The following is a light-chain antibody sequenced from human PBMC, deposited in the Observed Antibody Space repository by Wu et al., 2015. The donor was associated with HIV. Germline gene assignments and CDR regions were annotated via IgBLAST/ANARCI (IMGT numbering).Light chain of an antibody. Sequence: QSPVSLSANVGDRVTITCRTSQDIRKYLAWYQQKPGKPPRVLISGASTLEDDVPSRFSGGGSGTEFTLTISNLQPDDVATYYCQKYNRAPHTFG. V-gene: IGKV1-27*01. CDR2: GAS. CDR3: QKYNRAPHT. CDR1: QDIRKY. J-gene: IGKJ5*01.